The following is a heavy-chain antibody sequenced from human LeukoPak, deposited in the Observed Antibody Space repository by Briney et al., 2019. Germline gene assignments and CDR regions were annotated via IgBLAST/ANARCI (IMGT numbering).Heavy chain of an antibody. Sequence: GGSLRLSCAASGFTFSGYAMSWDRQAPGKGLEWVSAISGSGGSTYYADSVKGRFTISRDNSKNTLYLQMNSLRAEDTAVYYCAKDDSGYYSYFDYWGQGTLVTVSS. J-gene: IGHJ4*02. D-gene: IGHD3-22*01. CDR3: AKDDSGYYSYFDY. V-gene: IGHV3-23*01. CDR1: GFTFSGYA. CDR2: ISGSGGST.